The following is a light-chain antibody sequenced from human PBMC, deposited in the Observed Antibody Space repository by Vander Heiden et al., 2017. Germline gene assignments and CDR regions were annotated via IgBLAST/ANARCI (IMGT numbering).Light chain of an antibody. Sequence: DIQMTQSPSSLSASVGDRVTITCQASQDISKYLNWYQQKAGKAPKLLIYEASDLETGVPSRFSGSGSATNFTFTVSSLQPEDIATYYCQQHDSGPYTFGQGTKVEIK. V-gene: IGKV1-33*01. CDR1: QDISKY. J-gene: IGKJ2*01. CDR3: QQHDSGPYT. CDR2: EAS.